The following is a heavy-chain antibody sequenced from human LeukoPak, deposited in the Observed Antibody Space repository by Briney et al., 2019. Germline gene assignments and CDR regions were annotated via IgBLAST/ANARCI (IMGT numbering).Heavy chain of an antibody. Sequence: PSETLSLTCTVSGGSISSYYWSWIRQPPGKGLEWVGYIYYSGSTNYNPSLKSRVTISVDTSKNQFSLKLSSVTAADTAVCYCARVVGGSSGYYYYYYMDVWGKGTTVTVSS. V-gene: IGHV4-59*01. D-gene: IGHD6-6*01. CDR2: IYYSGST. CDR1: GGSISSYY. J-gene: IGHJ6*03. CDR3: ARVVGGSSGYYYYYYMDV.